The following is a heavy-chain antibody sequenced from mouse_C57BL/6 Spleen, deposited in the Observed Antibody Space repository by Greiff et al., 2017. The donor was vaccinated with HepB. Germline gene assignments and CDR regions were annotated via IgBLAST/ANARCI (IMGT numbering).Heavy chain of an antibody. CDR3: TRGQLRLRGLFDY. D-gene: IGHD3-2*02. J-gene: IGHJ2*01. Sequence: VQLQQSGAELVRPGASVTLSCKASGYTFTDYEMHWVKQTPVHGLEWIGAIAPETGGTAYNQKFKGKAILTADKSSSTAYMELRSLTSEDSAVYYCTRGQLRLRGLFDYWGQGTTLTVSS. CDR1: GYTFTDYE. CDR2: IAPETGGT. V-gene: IGHV1-15*01.